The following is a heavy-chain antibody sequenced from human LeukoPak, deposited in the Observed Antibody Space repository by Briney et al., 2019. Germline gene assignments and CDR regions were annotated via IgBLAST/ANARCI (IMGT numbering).Heavy chain of an antibody. CDR2: IYYSGST. J-gene: IGHJ6*03. Sequence: SETLSLTCTVSGGSISSYYWSWIRQPPGKGLEWIGYIYYSGSTNYNPSLKSRVTISVDTSKNQFSLKLSSVTAADTAVYYCARETFIAAAGYYYYYYYMDVWGKGTTVTVSS. V-gene: IGHV4-59*12. CDR3: ARETFIAAAGYYYYYYYMDV. CDR1: GGSISSYY. D-gene: IGHD6-13*01.